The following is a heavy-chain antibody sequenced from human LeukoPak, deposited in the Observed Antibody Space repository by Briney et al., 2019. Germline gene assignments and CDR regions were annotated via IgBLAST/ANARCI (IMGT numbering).Heavy chain of an antibody. J-gene: IGHJ6*03. V-gene: IGHV4-34*01. Sequence: SETLSLTCAVYGGSFSGDFWSWIRQSPGKGVEWIGEINHGGSTTYNPSLQSRVTISVDTSKNQFSLKLSSVTAADTAVYYCASSGDNYYGSGSYYYYMDVWGKGTTVTISS. CDR2: INHGGST. D-gene: IGHD3-10*01. CDR1: GGSFSGDF. CDR3: ASSGDNYYGSGSYYYYMDV.